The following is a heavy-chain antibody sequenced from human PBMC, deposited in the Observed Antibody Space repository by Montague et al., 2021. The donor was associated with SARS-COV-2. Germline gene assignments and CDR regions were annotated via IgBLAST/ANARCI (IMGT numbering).Heavy chain of an antibody. CDR1: GSSVRSYY. J-gene: IGHJ4*02. Sequence: SETLSLTCIVSGSSVRSYYWGWIRQPPGKGLEWIGYIYDSGSTNXNPSLKSGVTISVDTSKNQFSLKLSSVTAADTAAYYCARENTVTTFGGPYYIDSWGQGTLVTVSA. CDR3: ARENTVTTFGGPYYIDS. CDR2: IYDSGST. V-gene: IGHV4-59*02. D-gene: IGHD4-17*01.